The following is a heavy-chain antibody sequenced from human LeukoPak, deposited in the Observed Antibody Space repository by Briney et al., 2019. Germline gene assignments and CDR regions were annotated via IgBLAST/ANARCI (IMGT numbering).Heavy chain of an antibody. V-gene: IGHV1-69*04. J-gene: IGHJ4*02. CDR1: GGTFSSYA. CDR2: IIPILGIA. D-gene: IGHD6-19*01. Sequence: GASVKVSCKASGGTFSSYAISWVRQAPGQGLEWMGRIIPILGIANYAQKFQGRVTITADKSTSTAYMELSSLRSEDTAVYYCARESGYSSGWTNFGYWGQGTLVTVSS. CDR3: ARESGYSSGWTNFGY.